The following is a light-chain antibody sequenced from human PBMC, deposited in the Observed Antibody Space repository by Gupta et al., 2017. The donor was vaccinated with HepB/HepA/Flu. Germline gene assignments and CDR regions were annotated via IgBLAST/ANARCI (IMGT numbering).Light chain of an antibody. CDR2: AAS. CDR3: QQSYSTPRYT. V-gene: IGKV1-39*01. Sequence: DIQMTQSPSSLSPSVGDRVTITRRASQSISSYLNWYQEKPGKAPKFLIYAASSLQSGVPSRFSGSGSGTDFTLTISSLQPADFATYYCQQSYSTPRYTFGQGTKLEIK. CDR1: QSISSY. J-gene: IGKJ2*01.